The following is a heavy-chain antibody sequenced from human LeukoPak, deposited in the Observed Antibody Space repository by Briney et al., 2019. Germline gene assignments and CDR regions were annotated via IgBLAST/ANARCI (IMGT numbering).Heavy chain of an antibody. D-gene: IGHD3-16*01. V-gene: IGHV3-66*01. Sequence: GGSLRLSCAASGFTFGGYAMSWVRQAPGKGLEWVSVIYSGGSTYYADSVKGRFTISRDISKNTLFLQMSSLRAEDTAVYYCARGYGGGFDNWGQGTLVTVSS. J-gene: IGHJ4*02. CDR1: GFTFGGYA. CDR3: ARGYGGGFDN. CDR2: IYSGGST.